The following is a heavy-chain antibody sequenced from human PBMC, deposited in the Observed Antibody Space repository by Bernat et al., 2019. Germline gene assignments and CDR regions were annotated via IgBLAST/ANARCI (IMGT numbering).Heavy chain of an antibody. J-gene: IGHJ4*02. V-gene: IGHV3-74*01. Sequence: EVQLVESGGGLVQPGGSLRLSCAASGFTFRSSWMHWVRQVPGKGLVWVSLINGDGSSTSYADSVKGRFTISRDNAKSTLYLQMNSLRAEDTAVYYCASGSYFFGRDYWGQGTLVTVSS. D-gene: IGHD1-26*01. CDR1: GFTFRSSW. CDR2: INGDGSST. CDR3: ASGSYFFGRDY.